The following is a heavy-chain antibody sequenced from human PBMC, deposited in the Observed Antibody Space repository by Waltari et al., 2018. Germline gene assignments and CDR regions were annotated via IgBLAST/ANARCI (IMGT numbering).Heavy chain of an antibody. CDR3: ARGSAGYVRVWDL. V-gene: IGHV3-7*04. Sequence: EAQLMESGGGLVQPGGSLRLSCAASGFSLSAHWMTWVRRAPGKGREGVANINGDGSAAYYADAFSGRFIISRDNADNSLFLQIIDPRADDTAIYYCARGSAGYVRVWDLWGQGTLVTVSS. CDR1: GFSLSAHW. J-gene: IGHJ5*02. CDR2: INGDGSAA. D-gene: IGHD2-2*01.